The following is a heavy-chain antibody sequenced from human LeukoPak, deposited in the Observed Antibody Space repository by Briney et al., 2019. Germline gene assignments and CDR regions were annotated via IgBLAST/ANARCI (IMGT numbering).Heavy chain of an antibody. J-gene: IGHJ4*02. CDR1: GFTFSSYG. D-gene: IGHD3-22*01. Sequence: PGRSLRLSCAASGFTFSSYGMHWVRQAPGKGLEWVAVISYDGSNKYYADSVKGRFTISRDNSKNTLYLRMNSLRAEDTAVYYCAKEGYYYDSSGYYFIDYWGQGTLVTASS. CDR2: ISYDGSNK. CDR3: AKEGYYYDSSGYYFIDY. V-gene: IGHV3-30*18.